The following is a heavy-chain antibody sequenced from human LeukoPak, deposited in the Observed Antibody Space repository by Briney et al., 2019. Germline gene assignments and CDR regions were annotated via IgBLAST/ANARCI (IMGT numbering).Heavy chain of an antibody. CDR3: AREKVETVGATGRRGRGVVY. V-gene: IGHV1-46*01. D-gene: IGHD1-26*01. CDR1: GYTFTSYY. CDR2: INPSGGST. J-gene: IGHJ4*02. Sequence: ASVKVSCKASGYTFTSYYMHWVRQAPGQGLEWMGIINPSGGSTSYAQKFQGRVTMTRDMSTSTVYMELSSLRSEDTAVYYCAREKVETVGATGRRGRGVVYWGQGTLVTVSS.